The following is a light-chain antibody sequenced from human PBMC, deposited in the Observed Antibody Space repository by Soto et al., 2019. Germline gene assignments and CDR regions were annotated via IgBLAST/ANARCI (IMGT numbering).Light chain of an antibody. Sequence: EIVMTQSPATLSVSPGGRATLSCRASQSVSNNYLAWYQQKPGQAPRLLIYGASNRATGIPDRFSGGGSGTDFTLTISRLEPEDFAVYYCQQYGSSGTFGQGTKVDI. CDR1: QSVSNNY. CDR3: QQYGSSGT. CDR2: GAS. V-gene: IGKV3-20*01. J-gene: IGKJ1*01.